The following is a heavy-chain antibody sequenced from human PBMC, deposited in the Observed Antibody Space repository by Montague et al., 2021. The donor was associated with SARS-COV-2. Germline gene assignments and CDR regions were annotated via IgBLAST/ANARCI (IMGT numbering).Heavy chain of an antibody. CDR2: VDYSGXT. CDR1: GGPISGSSDY. CDR3: ARREYSYGWGD. Sequence: SETLSLTCTVTGGPISGSSDYWGRIRQSPGKGLEWIASVDYSGXTXYXXSLKSRLTISVDTSKNQFSLKLNSVTAADTALYYCARREYSYGWGDWGQGTLVTVSS. J-gene: IGHJ4*02. V-gene: IGHV4-39*01. D-gene: IGHD5-18*01.